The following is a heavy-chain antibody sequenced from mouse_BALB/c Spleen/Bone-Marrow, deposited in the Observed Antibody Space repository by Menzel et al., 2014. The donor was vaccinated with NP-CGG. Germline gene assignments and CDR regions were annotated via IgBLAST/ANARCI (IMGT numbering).Heavy chain of an antibody. CDR3: ARRRDYDYFDY. CDR1: GFTFSNYG. CDR2: ISSGGSYT. D-gene: IGHD2-4*01. Sequence: EVMLVESGGDLVKPGGSLKLSCAASGFTFSNYGMSWVRQTPDKRLEWVATISSGGSYTYYPDSVKGRFTISRDNAKNTLYLQMSSLKSEDTAMYYCARRRDYDYFDYWGQGTTLTVSS. J-gene: IGHJ2*01. V-gene: IGHV5-6*02.